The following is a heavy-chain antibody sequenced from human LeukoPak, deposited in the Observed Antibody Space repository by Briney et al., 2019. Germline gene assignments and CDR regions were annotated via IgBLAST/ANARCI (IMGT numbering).Heavy chain of an antibody. D-gene: IGHD3-22*01. Sequence: SETLSLTCAVYGGSFSGYYWSWIRQPPGKGLEWIGEINHSGSTNYNPSLKSRVTISVDTSKNQFSLKLSSVTAADTAVYYCARESYYDSSGYYNFYYYYYMDVWGKGTTVTISS. CDR3: ARESYYDSSGYYNFYYYYYMDV. CDR2: INHSGST. J-gene: IGHJ6*03. CDR1: GGSFSGYY. V-gene: IGHV4-34*01.